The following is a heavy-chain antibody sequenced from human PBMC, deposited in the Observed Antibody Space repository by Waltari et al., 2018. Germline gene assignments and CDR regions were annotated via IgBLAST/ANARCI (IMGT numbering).Heavy chain of an antibody. CDR1: GCRFPNYA. Sequence: QVQLVQSGSELKKPGAPVKVSGKASGCRFPNYALKWIRQAPGQGLELMGWINTNTRNPVYVQGFTGRFVFSLDTSVNTAYLQINSLKAEDTAVYFCAREVVPPARVVVNWFDPWGQGTLVTVSS. J-gene: IGHJ5*02. CDR3: AREVVPPARVVVNWFDP. CDR2: INTNTRNP. V-gene: IGHV7-4-1*02. D-gene: IGHD2-2*01.